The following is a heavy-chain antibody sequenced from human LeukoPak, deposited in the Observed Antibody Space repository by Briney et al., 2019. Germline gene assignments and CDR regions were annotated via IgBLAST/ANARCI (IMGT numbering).Heavy chain of an antibody. J-gene: IGHJ4*02. D-gene: IGHD6-19*01. CDR1: GFTFGDYA. V-gene: IGHV3-20*01. CDR3: ARFSAVAGTDY. Sequence: PGRSLRLSCTASGFTFGDYAMSWFRQAPGKGLEWVSGINWNGGSTGYADSVKGRFTISRDNAKNSLYLQMNSLRAEDTALYHCARFSAVAGTDYWGQGTQVTVSS. CDR2: INWNGGST.